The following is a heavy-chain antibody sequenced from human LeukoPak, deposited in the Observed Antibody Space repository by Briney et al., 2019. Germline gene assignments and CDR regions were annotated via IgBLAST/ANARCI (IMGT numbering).Heavy chain of an antibody. V-gene: IGHV1-2*02. J-gene: IGHJ5*01. Sequence: GASVKVSCKCSGYTGSVHYIHWVRQAPGQGLEWMGWINPNITTTNFSQKFQGRVTLTRDAAISTAYIDLTWLTSDDTAVYYCARGGTICSGSDCYLNWLDSWGQGTLVTVSS. CDR3: ARGGTICSGSDCYLNWLDS. CDR2: INPNITTT. CDR1: GYTGSVHY. D-gene: IGHD2-21*02.